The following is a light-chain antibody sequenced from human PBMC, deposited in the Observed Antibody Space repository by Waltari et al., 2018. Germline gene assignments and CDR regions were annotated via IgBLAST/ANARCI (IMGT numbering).Light chain of an antibody. J-gene: IGLJ2*01. CDR3: QVWDSSSDHLVV. Sequence: SYVLTQPPSVSVAPGQTERHTCGGNNIGRESVPWYQQKPGQAPGLVVYDDGDRPSGIPERFSGSNSGNTATLTINRVKAGDEADYYCQVWDSSSDHLVVFGGGTKLTVL. V-gene: IGLV3-21*02. CDR1: NIGRES. CDR2: DDG.